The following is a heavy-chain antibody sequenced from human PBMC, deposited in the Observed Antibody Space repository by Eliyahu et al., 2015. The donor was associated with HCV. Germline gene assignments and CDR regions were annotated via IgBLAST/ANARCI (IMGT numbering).Heavy chain of an antibody. D-gene: IGHD4-17*01. J-gene: IGHJ4*02. CDR1: GFPFSSYA. Sequence: EVQLLESGGGLVQPGGSLRLSCAASGFPFSSYAMXWVRQAPGKGLEGVSAISGSGGSTYYADSVKGRFTISRDNSKNTLYLQMNSLRAEDTAVYYCAKRDRTTTLTDYWGQGTLVTVSS. CDR3: AKRDRTTTLTDY. V-gene: IGHV3-23*01. CDR2: ISGSGGST.